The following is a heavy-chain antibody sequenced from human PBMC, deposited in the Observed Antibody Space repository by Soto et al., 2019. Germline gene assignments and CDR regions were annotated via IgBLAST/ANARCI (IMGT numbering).Heavy chain of an antibody. Sequence: PSETLSLTCTVSTFSISSYYWSWIRQPPGKGLEWIGYMYNTGSTVYNPSFKSRVTISVDTSKNQFSLKLNSVTAADTAVYYCARDLWGYCGTDCYPLDVWGQGTTVTVS. CDR2: MYNTGST. CDR3: ARDLWGYCGTDCYPLDV. CDR1: TFSISSYY. D-gene: IGHD2-21*02. V-gene: IGHV4-59*01. J-gene: IGHJ6*02.